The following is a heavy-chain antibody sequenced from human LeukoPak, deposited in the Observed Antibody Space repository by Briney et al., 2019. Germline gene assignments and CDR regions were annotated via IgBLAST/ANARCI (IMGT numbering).Heavy chain of an antibody. D-gene: IGHD1-7*01. CDR1: GFTFSSYG. J-gene: IGHJ4*02. V-gene: IGHV3-33*01. CDR2: MWYDESHK. CDR3: ARDGRNYDFKLDY. Sequence: PGRSLRLSCAASGFTFSSYGMHWVRQAPGKGLEWVSVMWYDESHKYYADSVKGRFTISRDNSKSMLYLQMNSLRAEDTAVYFCARDGRNYDFKLDYWGQGTLVTVSS.